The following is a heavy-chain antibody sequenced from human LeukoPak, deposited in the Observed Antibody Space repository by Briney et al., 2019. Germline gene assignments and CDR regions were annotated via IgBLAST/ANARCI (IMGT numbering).Heavy chain of an antibody. Sequence: PGGSLRLSCAASGFTFSSYSMNWVRQAPGKGLEWVSYISSSSSTIYYANSVKGRFTISRDNAKNSLYLQMNSLRAEDTAVYYCARDGSGSGNYYNVAGFDYWGQGTLVTVSS. J-gene: IGHJ4*02. CDR1: GFTFSSYS. D-gene: IGHD3-10*01. CDR2: ISSSSSTI. CDR3: ARDGSGSGNYYNVAGFDY. V-gene: IGHV3-48*04.